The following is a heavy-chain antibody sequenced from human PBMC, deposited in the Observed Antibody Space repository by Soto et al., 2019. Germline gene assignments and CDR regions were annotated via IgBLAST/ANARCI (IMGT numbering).Heavy chain of an antibody. CDR1: GDSVSSSSAL. J-gene: IGHJ6*02. V-gene: IGHV6-1*01. CDR3: AKMYSSGWSYYYGMDV. Sequence: QVQLQQSGPGLVKPSQTLSLTCGISGDSVSSSSALWNWIRKSPSRGLEWLGRTYYSSKWHNDSAASVKSRITINPDTSKNQFSLQLTSVTPEDTAVYYCAKMYSSGWSYYYGMDVWGQGTTVTVSS. CDR2: TYYSSKWHN. D-gene: IGHD6-19*01.